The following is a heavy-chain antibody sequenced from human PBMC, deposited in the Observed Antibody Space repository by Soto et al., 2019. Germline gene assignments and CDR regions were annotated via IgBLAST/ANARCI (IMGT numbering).Heavy chain of an antibody. CDR3: ARAPQEGYYYYYGMDV. J-gene: IGHJ6*02. CDR2: IYYSGST. Sequence: SETLSLTCTVSGGSISSGDYYWSWIRQPPGKGLEWIGYIYYSGSTYYNPSLKSRVTISVDTSKNQFSLKLSSVTAADTAVYYCARAPQEGYYYYYGMDVWGQGTTVTVSS. V-gene: IGHV4-30-4*01. CDR1: GGSISSGDYY.